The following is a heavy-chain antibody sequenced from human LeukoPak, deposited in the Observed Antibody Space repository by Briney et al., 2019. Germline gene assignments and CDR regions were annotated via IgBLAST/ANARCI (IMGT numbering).Heavy chain of an antibody. Sequence: PGGSLRLSCAASGFTFSTYSMNWVRQAPGKGLEWVSYISGSSGTIYYADSVKGRFTISRDNARNSLYLQMNSLRAEDTAVYYCAKVFKSNYYDSSGYPTWGQGTLVTVSS. D-gene: IGHD3-22*01. J-gene: IGHJ5*02. V-gene: IGHV3-48*01. CDR3: AKVFKSNYYDSSGYPT. CDR2: ISGSSGTI. CDR1: GFTFSTYS.